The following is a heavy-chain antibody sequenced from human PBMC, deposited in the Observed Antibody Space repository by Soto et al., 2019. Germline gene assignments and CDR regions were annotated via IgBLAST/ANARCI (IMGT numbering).Heavy chain of an antibody. V-gene: IGHV3-23*01. CDR2: ITSTGGGS. CDR1: GLMFNTYA. CDR3: ANRPRYYNMDV. D-gene: IGHD6-6*01. Sequence: EAQLSESGGGLVQPGGSLRLSCEASGLMFNTYAMTWVRQAPGKGLEWVATITSTGGGSYYADSVKGRFTISRDNSNNRLYLQMYSLRSGDTAVYFCANRPRYYNMDVWGQGTTVTVSS. J-gene: IGHJ6*02.